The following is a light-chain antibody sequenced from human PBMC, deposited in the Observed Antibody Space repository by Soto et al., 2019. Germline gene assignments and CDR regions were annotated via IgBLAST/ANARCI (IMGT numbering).Light chain of an antibody. J-gene: IGLJ3*02. Sequence: QSALTQPASVSGSLGQSITISCTGTSSDVGDDDYVSWYQQHPGKAPKVMIYEVANRPSGVSNRFSGSKSGNTASLTISGLQAEDEADYYCSSYTSSNNLVFGGGTKLTVL. CDR1: SSDVGDDDY. CDR3: SSYTSSNNLV. V-gene: IGLV2-14*01. CDR2: EVA.